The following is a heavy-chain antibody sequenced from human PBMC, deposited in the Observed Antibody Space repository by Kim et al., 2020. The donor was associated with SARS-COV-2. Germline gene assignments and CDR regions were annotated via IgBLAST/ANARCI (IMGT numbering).Heavy chain of an antibody. J-gene: IGHJ3*02. Sequence: NPSLKSRVTISVDTSKNPFSLRLTSMTAADTAVYYCARDLATGGFDAFDTWGQGTMVIVSS. V-gene: IGHV4-30-4*07. D-gene: IGHD3-16*01. CDR3: ARDLATGGFDAFDT.